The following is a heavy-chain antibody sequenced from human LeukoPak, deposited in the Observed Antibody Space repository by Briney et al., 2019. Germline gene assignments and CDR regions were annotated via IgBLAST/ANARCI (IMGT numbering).Heavy chain of an antibody. J-gene: IGHJ3*02. CDR3: ARHYPHAAFDI. D-gene: IGHD2-2*01. CDR2: IYYSGST. CDR1: GGSISSYY. Sequence: SETLSLTCTVSGGSISSYYWSWIRQPPGKGLEWIGYIYYSGSTYYNPSLKSRVTISVDTSKNQFSLKLSSVTAADTAVYYCARHYPHAAFDIWGQGTMVTVSS. V-gene: IGHV4-59*08.